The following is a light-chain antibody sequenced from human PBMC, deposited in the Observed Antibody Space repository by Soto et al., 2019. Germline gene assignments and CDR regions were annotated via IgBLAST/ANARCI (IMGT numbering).Light chain of an antibody. CDR3: SSYTSKSSLI. Sequence: QSVLTQPASVSGSPGQSITISCTGTSSDVGGYNYVSWYQLHPGKAPKLIIYEVRNRPSGISFRFSGSKSGNTASLTISGLQAEDEADYYCSSYTSKSSLIFGGGTKVTVL. CDR1: SSDVGGYNY. V-gene: IGLV2-14*01. J-gene: IGLJ2*01. CDR2: EVR.